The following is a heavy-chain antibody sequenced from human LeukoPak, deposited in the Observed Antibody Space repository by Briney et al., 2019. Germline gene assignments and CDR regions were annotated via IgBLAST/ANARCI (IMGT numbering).Heavy chain of an antibody. CDR3: ARGRLARIPYFDS. CDR1: GGSISSGSHF. CDR2: VDYSGTI. Sequence: PSQTLSLTCSVFGGSISSGSHFWSWIRQLPGKGLEWLGYVDYSGTIYYNSSLESRLTLSVDTSNNQFSLDLRSMTAADTAVYCRARGRLARIPYFDSWGQGALVAVSS. J-gene: IGHJ4*02. V-gene: IGHV4-31*03. D-gene: IGHD6-19*01.